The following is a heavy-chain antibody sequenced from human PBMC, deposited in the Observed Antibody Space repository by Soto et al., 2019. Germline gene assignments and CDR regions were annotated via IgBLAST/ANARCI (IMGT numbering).Heavy chain of an antibody. V-gene: IGHV3-33*01. J-gene: IGHJ6*02. CDR3: ARDGYCSGGSCYRGYGMDV. CDR1: GFTFSSYG. D-gene: IGHD2-15*01. CDR2: IWYDGSNK. Sequence: QVQLVESGGGVVQPGRSLRLSCAASGFTFSSYGMHWVRQAPGKGLEWVAVIWYDGSNKYYADSVKGRFTISRDNSKNTLYLQMNSLRAEDTAMYYCARDGYCSGGSCYRGYGMDVWGQGTTVTVSS.